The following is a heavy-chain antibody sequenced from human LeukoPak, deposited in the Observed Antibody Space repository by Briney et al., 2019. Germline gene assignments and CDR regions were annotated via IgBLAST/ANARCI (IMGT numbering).Heavy chain of an antibody. J-gene: IGHJ4*02. V-gene: IGHV3-21*01. CDR1: GFTFSSYT. D-gene: IGHD1-1*01. CDR2: ISGSNSYI. Sequence: GGSLRLSCAASGFTFSSYTMHWIRQAPGKGLEWVSSISGSNSYIFYADSVKGRFTVSRDNAKDSLYQQMNSLRAEDMAVYYCARALTTLTYEGYWGQGTLVTVSS. CDR3: ARALTTLTYEGY.